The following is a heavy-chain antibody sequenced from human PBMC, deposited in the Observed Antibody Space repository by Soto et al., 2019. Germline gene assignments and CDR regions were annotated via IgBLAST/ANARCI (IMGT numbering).Heavy chain of an antibody. CDR3: AKDKFFGSGSYFDY. J-gene: IGHJ4*02. D-gene: IGHD3-10*01. CDR1: GFTFSSYG. CDR2: ISYDGSNK. V-gene: IGHV3-30*18. Sequence: QVQLVESGGGVVQPGRSLRLSCAASGFTFSSYGMHWVRQAPGKGLGWVAVISYDGSNKYYADSVKGRFTISRDNSKNTLYLQMNSLRAEDTAVYYCAKDKFFGSGSYFDYWGQGTLVTVSS.